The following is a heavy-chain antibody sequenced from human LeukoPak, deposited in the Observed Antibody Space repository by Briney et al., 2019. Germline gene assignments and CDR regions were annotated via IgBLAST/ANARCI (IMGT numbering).Heavy chain of an antibody. CDR2: IYHSGST. Sequence: SETLSLTCTVSGGSISSSSYYWGWIRQPPGKGLEWIGSIYHSGSTYYNPSLKSRVTISVDTSKNQFSLKLSSVTAADTAVYYCARVTAAGSLTFPDYWGQGTLVTVSS. CDR3: ARVTAAGSLTFPDY. CDR1: GGSISSSSYY. D-gene: IGHD6-13*01. V-gene: IGHV4-39*07. J-gene: IGHJ4*02.